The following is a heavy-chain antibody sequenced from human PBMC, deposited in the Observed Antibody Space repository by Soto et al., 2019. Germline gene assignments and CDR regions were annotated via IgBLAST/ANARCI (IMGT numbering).Heavy chain of an antibody. V-gene: IGHV1-18*01. J-gene: IGHJ2*01. CDR2: INAYNGNT. D-gene: IGHD6-13*01. CDR3: ARGFSPAAGYYWYFDL. CDR1: GSAFPSYA. Sequence: ASVQGSCQASGSAFPSYAMHWGSQAPGQGLEWMGWINAYNGNTSYAQKLQGRVTMTTDTSTSTAYMELRSLRSDDTAVYYCARGFSPAAGYYWYFDLWGRGTLVTVSS.